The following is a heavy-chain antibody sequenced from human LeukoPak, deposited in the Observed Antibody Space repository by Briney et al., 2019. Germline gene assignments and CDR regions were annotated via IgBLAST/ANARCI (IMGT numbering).Heavy chain of an antibody. D-gene: IGHD6-13*01. Sequence: PSETLSLTCTVSGDSINSGNNYWSWIRQPAGKGPEWIGHIYSSGITNYNPSLKSRVTMSVDTSKNQFSLKLTSVTAADTAVYYCARGVVAAAGRTFDFWGQGTLVTVSS. CDR3: ARGVVAAAGRTFDF. CDR2: IYSSGIT. V-gene: IGHV4-61*09. J-gene: IGHJ4*02. CDR1: GDSINSGNNY.